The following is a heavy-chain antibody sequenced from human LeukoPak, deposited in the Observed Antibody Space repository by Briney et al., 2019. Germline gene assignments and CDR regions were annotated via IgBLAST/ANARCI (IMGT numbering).Heavy chain of an antibody. Sequence: GGSLRLSCAGSGFSFNSYALHWVRQAPGKGLEWVSDISGLGDKQYYADSVKGRFTISRDNSKNTVYLDMSSLRVEETAIYYCAKDSSAWYFYFDSWGQGTPVTVSS. D-gene: IGHD6-19*01. V-gene: IGHV3-23*01. CDR3: AKDSSAWYFYFDS. CDR1: GFSFNSYA. CDR2: ISGLGDKQ. J-gene: IGHJ4*01.